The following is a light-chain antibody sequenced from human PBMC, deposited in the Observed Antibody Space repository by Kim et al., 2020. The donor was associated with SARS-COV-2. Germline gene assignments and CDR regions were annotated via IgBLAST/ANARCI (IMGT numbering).Light chain of an antibody. CDR1: QSISTY. Sequence: SVSPGERATRSGRASQSISTYLACYQKKPGQPPRLLFYGASTGATGAPASFRGGGYGTEFTLTVRSLQSEDFAFYYCQQYNNWPTFGAGTKVDIK. CDR2: GAS. V-gene: IGKV3-15*01. CDR3: QQYNNWPT. J-gene: IGKJ4*01.